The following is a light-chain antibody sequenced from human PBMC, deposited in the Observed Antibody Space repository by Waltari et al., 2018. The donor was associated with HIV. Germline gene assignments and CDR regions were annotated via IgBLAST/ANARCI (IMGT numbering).Light chain of an antibody. CDR3: QQYSSDPLT. CDR2: KAS. CDR1: QSISNW. J-gene: IGKJ4*01. V-gene: IGKV1-5*03. Sequence: DIQMTQSLSTLSASVGDKIIITRRASQSISNWLAWFQQKPGKAPKLLIYKASNLESGVPSRFSGSGSGTEFTLTINSLQPDDFATYFCQQYSSDPLTFGRGTRVEVK.